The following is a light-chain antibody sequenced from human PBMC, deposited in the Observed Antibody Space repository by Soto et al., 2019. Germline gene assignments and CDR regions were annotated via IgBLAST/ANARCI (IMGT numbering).Light chain of an antibody. J-gene: IGKJ5*01. CDR1: QTVRSNS. V-gene: IGKV3D-20*02. CDR2: GAS. CDR3: HQRSDWRIA. Sequence: TQPACPRCFSLRGRAXXSSTASQTVRSNSLAWYQQKPGRVHRFLINGASQRAIGIADGSGGNGSGTDFTLTNSSLEPEDFAVYFCHQRSDWRIAFGQGTGLEIK.